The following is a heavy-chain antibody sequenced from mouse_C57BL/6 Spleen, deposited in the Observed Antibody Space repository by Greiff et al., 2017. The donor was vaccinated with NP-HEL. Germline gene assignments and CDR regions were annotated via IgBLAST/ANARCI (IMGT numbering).Heavy chain of an antibody. CDR1: GYTFTSYD. V-gene: IGHV1-85*01. J-gene: IGHJ1*03. Sequence: VKLVESGPELVKPGASVKLSCKASGYTFTSYDINWVKQRPGQGLEWIGWIYPRDGSTKYNEKFKGKATLTVDTAASTAYMELHSLTSEDSAVYFCAMDYYGSSVYWYFDVWGTGTTVTVSS. CDR2: IYPRDGST. D-gene: IGHD1-1*01. CDR3: AMDYYGSSVYWYFDV.